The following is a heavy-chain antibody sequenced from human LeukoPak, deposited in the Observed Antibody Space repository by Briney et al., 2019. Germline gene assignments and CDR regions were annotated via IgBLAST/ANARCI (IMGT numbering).Heavy chain of an antibody. CDR2: IHYSGTT. J-gene: IGHJ4*01. CDR3: ARVVVPGYFDL. CDR1: GGSISSGSFY. V-gene: IGHV4-39*07. Sequence: SETLSLTCTVSGGSISSGSFYGGWVRQPPGKRLEWIATIHYSGTTYYNPSLKSRVTMSVDTSKNQFSLRLSSVTAADTAVYYSARVVVPGYFDLWGHGTLVPVSS.